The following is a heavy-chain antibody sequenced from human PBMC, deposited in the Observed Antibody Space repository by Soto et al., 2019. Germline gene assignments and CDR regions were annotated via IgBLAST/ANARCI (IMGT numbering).Heavy chain of an antibody. Sequence: SQTLSLTCAISGDSVSSNSAAWNWIRQSPSRGLEWLGRTYYRSKWYNDYTVSVKSRITINPDTSKNQFSLQLNSVTPEDTAVYYCARWFTYFHDSSRFEDRKYYYYGMDVWGQGTTVTVSS. CDR2: TYYRSKWYN. V-gene: IGHV6-1*01. CDR1: GDSVSSNSAA. D-gene: IGHD3-22*01. CDR3: ARWFTYFHDSSRFEDRKYYYYGMDV. J-gene: IGHJ6*02.